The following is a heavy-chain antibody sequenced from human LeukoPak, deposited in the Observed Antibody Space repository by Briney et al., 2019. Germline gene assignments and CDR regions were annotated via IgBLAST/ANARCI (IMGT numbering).Heavy chain of an antibody. CDR1: GGSISSYY. J-gene: IGHJ5*02. CDR3: ARDTDFGSIGWFDP. D-gene: IGHD3-3*02. CDR2: IYTSGST. V-gene: IGHV4-4*07. Sequence: PSETLSLTCTVSGGSISSYYWSWIRQPAGKGLEWIRRIYTSGSTNYNPSLKSRVTMSVDTSKNQFSLKLSSVTAADTAVYYCARDTDFGSIGWFDPWGQGTLVTVSS.